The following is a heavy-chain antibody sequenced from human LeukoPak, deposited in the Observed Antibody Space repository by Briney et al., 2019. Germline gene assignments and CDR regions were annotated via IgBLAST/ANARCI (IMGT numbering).Heavy chain of an antibody. V-gene: IGHV4-4*07. CDR3: AREDRYCSGGSCYS. CDR2: IYTSGST. Sequence: PSETLSLTCTVSGDSISSFYWTWIRQPAGKGLEWIGRIYTSGSTNYNPSLKSRVIVSVDTSKNQFSLKLSSVTAADTAVYYCAREDRYCSGGSCYSWGQGTLVTVSS. D-gene: IGHD2-15*01. J-gene: IGHJ4*02. CDR1: GDSISSFY.